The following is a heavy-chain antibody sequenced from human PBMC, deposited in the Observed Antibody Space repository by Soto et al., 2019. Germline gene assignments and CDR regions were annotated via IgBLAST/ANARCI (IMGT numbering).Heavy chain of an antibody. Sequence: EVQLVESGGDLVQPGGSLRLSCAASGFTFSSYWMAWVRQSPGKGLEWVASMHQHGSDIQYVDSVRGRFTISRDNARNLLYLQINNLRVEDTAIYYCATDTYCPATCYRGHGNWGQGTLVTVSS. D-gene: IGHD2-8*02. CDR2: MHQHGSDI. J-gene: IGHJ4*02. CDR1: GFTFSSYW. CDR3: ATDTYCPATCYRGHGN. V-gene: IGHV3-7*03.